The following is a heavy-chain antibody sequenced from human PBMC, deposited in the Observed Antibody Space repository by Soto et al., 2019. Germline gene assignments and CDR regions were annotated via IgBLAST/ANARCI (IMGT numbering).Heavy chain of an antibody. CDR1: GGTFSSYA. Sequence: SVKVSCKASGGTFSSYAISWVRQAPGQGLEWMGGIIPIFGTANYAQKFQGRVTITADESTSTAYMELSSLRSEDTAVYYCARDKSGSGSYYNAYYYYGMDVWGQGTTVTVSS. CDR3: ARDKSGSGSYYNAYYYYGMDV. V-gene: IGHV1-69*13. D-gene: IGHD3-10*01. CDR2: IIPIFGTA. J-gene: IGHJ6*02.